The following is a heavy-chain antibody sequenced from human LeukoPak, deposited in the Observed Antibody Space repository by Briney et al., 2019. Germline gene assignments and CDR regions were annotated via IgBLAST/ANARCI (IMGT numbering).Heavy chain of an antibody. Sequence: GSLRLSCAASGFTFSSYAMSWVRQAPGKGLEWVSAISGSGGSTYYADSVKGRFTISRDNSKNTLYLQMNSLRAEDTAVYYCAKDKGWFGELSPWGQGTLVTVSS. CDR3: AKDKGWFGELSP. CDR2: ISGSGGST. CDR1: GFTFSSYA. D-gene: IGHD3-10*01. J-gene: IGHJ5*02. V-gene: IGHV3-23*01.